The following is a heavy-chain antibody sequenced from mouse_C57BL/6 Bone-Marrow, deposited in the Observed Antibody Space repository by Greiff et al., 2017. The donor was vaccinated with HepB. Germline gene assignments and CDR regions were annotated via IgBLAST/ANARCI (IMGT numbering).Heavy chain of an antibody. CDR1: GYTFTSYW. J-gene: IGHJ4*01. Sequence: QVQLQQPGAELVRPGSSVKLSCKASGYTFTSYWMHWVKQRPIQGLEWIGNIDPSDSETHYNQKFKDKATLTVDKSSSTAYMQLSSLTSEDSAVYYCARDPLTVGRSYYAMDYWGQGTSVTVSS. CDR3: ARDPLTVGRSYYAMDY. CDR2: IDPSDSET. D-gene: IGHD1-1*01. V-gene: IGHV1-52*01.